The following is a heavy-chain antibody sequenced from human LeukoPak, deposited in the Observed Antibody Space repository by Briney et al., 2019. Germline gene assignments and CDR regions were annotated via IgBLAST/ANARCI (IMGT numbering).Heavy chain of an antibody. CDR3: ARGGSASPFDY. V-gene: IGHV4-34*01. D-gene: IGHD6-25*01. Sequence: PSETLSLTCAVYGGSFSGYYWSWIRQPPGKGLEWIGEINHSGSTNYNPSLKSRVTISVDTSKNQFSLKLSSVTAADTAVYYRARGGSASPFDYWGQGTLVTVSS. CDR2: INHSGST. CDR1: GGSFSGYY. J-gene: IGHJ4*02.